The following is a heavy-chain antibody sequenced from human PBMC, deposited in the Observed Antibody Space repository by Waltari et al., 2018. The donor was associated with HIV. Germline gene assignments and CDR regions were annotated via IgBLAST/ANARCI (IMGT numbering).Heavy chain of an antibody. D-gene: IGHD3-22*01. Sequence: EVQLVESGGGLVQPGRSLRLSCAASGFTFDDYAMHWVRQAPGKGVEWVSYISWNSGSIGYADSVKGRFTISRDNAKNSLYLQMNSLRAEDTAFYYCVKGGYYYDSTGYYSFDYWGQGTLVTVSS. V-gene: IGHV3-9*01. CDR1: GFTFDDYA. J-gene: IGHJ4*02. CDR3: VKGGYYYDSTGYYSFDY. CDR2: ISWNSGSI.